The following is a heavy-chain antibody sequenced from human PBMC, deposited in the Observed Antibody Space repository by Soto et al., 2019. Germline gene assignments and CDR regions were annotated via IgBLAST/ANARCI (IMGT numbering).Heavy chain of an antibody. Sequence: ASVKVSCKASGYTFTGYYMHWVRRAPGQGLEWMGWINPNSGGTNYAQKFQGRVTMTRDTSISTAYMELSRLRSDDTAVYYCARARPYIVVVVAATQGNWFDPWGQGTLVTVSS. J-gene: IGHJ5*02. V-gene: IGHV1-2*02. CDR3: ARARPYIVVVVAATQGNWFDP. CDR1: GYTFTGYY. D-gene: IGHD2-15*01. CDR2: INPNSGGT.